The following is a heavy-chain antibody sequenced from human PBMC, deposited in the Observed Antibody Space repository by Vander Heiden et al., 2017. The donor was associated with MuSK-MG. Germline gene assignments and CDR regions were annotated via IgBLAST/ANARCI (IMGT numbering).Heavy chain of an antibody. CDR3: ARVLRAFDI. J-gene: IGHJ3*02. Sequence: VQLVEPGGGLVKPGGSVRLSCAAAGLTLSRCSMNWVRQAPGKGLEWVSSISSSSSYIYYADSVKGRFTISRDNAKNSVYLQMNSLRAEDTAVYYCARVLRAFDIWGQGTMVIRLF. CDR1: GLTLSRCS. CDR2: ISSSSSYI. V-gene: IGHV3-21*01.